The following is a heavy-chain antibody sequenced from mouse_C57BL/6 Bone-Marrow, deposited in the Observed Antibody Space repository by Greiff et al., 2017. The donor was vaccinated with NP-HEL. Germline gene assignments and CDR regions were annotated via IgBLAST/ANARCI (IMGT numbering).Heavy chain of an antibody. V-gene: IGHV1-50*01. CDR1: GYTFTSYW. D-gene: IGHD1-1*01. Sequence: VQLQQPGAELVKPGASVKLSCKASGYTFTSYWMQWVKQRPGQGLEWIGEIDPSDSYTNYNQKFKGKATLTVDTSSSTAYMQLSSLTSEDSAVYYCAREITTVVGGYWYFDVWGTGTTVTVSS. CDR2: IDPSDSYT. CDR3: AREITTVVGGYWYFDV. J-gene: IGHJ1*03.